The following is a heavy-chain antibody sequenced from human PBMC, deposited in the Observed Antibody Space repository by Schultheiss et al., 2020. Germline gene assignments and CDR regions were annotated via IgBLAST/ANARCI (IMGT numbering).Heavy chain of an antibody. CDR1: GGSISSGSYY. CDR3: ARDQVPPSVVTRYWYFDL. V-gene: IGHV4-61*01. D-gene: IGHD4-23*01. CDR2: IYYTESA. Sequence: SQTLSLTCAVSGGSISSGSYYWSWIRQPPGKGLEWIGYIYYTESANYNPSFKSRVTISVDTSKNQFSLKLSSVTAADTAVYYCARDQVPPSVVTRYWYFDLWGRGTLVTVSS. J-gene: IGHJ2*01.